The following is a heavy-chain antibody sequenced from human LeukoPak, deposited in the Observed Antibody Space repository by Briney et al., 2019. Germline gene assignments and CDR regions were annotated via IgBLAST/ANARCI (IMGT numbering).Heavy chain of an antibody. CDR1: GFTFSSYG. D-gene: IGHD2-2*01. J-gene: IGHJ1*01. V-gene: IGHV3-30*02. CDR2: IRYDGSNK. Sequence: PGGSLRLSCAASGFTFSSYGMHWVRQAPGKGLEWVAFIRYDGSNKYYADSVKGRFTISRDNSKNTLYLQMNSLRAEDTAVYYCAKGGHAGVPAAMPALYFQHWGQGTLVTVSS. CDR3: AKGGHAGVPAAMPALYFQH.